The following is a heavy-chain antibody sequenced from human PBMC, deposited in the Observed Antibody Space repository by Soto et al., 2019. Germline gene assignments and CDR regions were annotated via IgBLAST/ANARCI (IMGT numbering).Heavy chain of an antibody. D-gene: IGHD2-8*01. CDR2: IYYRGST. Sequence: PSETLSLTCTVSNGSISDYYWSWIRQPPGKGLEWVGYIYYRGSTNSNPSLKSRVTISVDTSKTQFSLKLSSVTAADTAVYYGSGCMTTTALYWYFDLWGRGTLVTVSS. CDR1: NGSISDYY. V-gene: IGHV4-59*01. CDR3: SGCMTTTALYWYFDL. J-gene: IGHJ2*01.